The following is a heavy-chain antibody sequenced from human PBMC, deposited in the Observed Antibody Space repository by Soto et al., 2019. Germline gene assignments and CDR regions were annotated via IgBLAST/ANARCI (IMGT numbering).Heavy chain of an antibody. CDR1: GFTFSDYY. V-gene: IGHV3-11*01. CDR2: ISSSGSTI. J-gene: IGHJ6*02. D-gene: IGHD2-2*02. Sequence: VGSLRLSCAASGFTFSDYYMSWIRQAPGKGLEWVSYISSSGSTIYYADSVKGRFTISRDNAKNSLYLQMNSLRAEDTAVYYCARVDGYCSSTSCYRNYYYGMDVWGQGTTVTVSS. CDR3: ARVDGYCSSTSCYRNYYYGMDV.